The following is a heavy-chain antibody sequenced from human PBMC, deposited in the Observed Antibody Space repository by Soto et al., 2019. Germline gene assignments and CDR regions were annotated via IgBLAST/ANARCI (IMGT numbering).Heavy chain of an antibody. Sequence: SVKVSCKASGGTCSSYIISWVRQAPGQGLGWMGGIIPIFGTADYAQKFQGRVSITADESTKTAYLELSSLTSADTAVYYCARSYASNKYWFDSWGQGTLVTVSS. V-gene: IGHV1-69*13. CDR3: ARSYASNKYWFDS. CDR1: GGTCSSYI. D-gene: IGHD2-2*01. J-gene: IGHJ5*01. CDR2: IIPIFGTA.